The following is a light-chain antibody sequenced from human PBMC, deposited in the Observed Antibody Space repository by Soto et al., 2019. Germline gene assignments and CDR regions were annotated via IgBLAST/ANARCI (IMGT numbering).Light chain of an antibody. CDR1: QSFSSSY. V-gene: IGKV3-20*01. CDR3: QQYGRSPTT. Sequence: EIVLTQSPGTLSLSPGERATLSCRASQSFSSSYLAWYQQKPGQAPRLLIYGTSTRATGIPARFSGSGSGTDFTLTISRLEPEDFAVYYCQQYGRSPTTFGQGTKVDIK. J-gene: IGKJ1*01. CDR2: GTS.